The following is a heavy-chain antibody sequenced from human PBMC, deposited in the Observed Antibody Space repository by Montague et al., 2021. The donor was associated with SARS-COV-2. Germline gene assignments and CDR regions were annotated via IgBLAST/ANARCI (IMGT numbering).Heavy chain of an antibody. J-gene: IGHJ4*02. CDR2: ISNGGRT. CDR3: ARHRRYDVVTYYPDF. V-gene: IGHV4-39*01. CDR1: GGSFDSDNFF. D-gene: IGHD3-9*01. Sequence: SETLSLTCSVSGGSFDSDNFFWGWIRQPPGKRLEWIGSISNGGRTLDYPSLKSRVTISAHTSRNQLSLTVKSVTATDTAVYYCARHRRYDVVTYYPDFWGQGILVTVSA.